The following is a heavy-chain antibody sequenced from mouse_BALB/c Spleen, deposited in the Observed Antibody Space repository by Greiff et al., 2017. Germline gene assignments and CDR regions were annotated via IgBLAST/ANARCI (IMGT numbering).Heavy chain of an antibody. D-gene: IGHD2-10*01. CDR2: IRNKANGYTT. CDR1: GFTFTDYY. J-gene: IGHJ3*01. V-gene: IGHV7-3*02. Sequence: EVKLVESGGGLVQPGGSLRLSCATSGFTFTDYYMSWVRQPPGKALEWLGFIRNKANGYTTEYSASVKGRFTISRDNSQSILYLQMNTLRAEDSATYYCARDSYSFYWGQGTLVTVSA. CDR3: ARDSYSFY.